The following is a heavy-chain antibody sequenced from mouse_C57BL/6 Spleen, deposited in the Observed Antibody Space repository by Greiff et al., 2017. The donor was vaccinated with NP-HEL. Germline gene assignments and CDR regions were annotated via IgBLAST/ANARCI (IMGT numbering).Heavy chain of an antibody. J-gene: IGHJ3*01. D-gene: IGHD1-1*01. CDR2: INPDSSTI. CDR3: ARPHYYGSRGGIWFAY. CDR1: GIDFSRYW. Sequence: DVKLVESGGGLVQPGGSLKLSCAASGIDFSRYWMSWVRRAPGKGLEWIGEINPDSSTINYAPSLKDKFIISRDNAKNTLYLQMSKVRSEDTALYYCARPHYYGSRGGIWFAYWGQGTLVTVSA. V-gene: IGHV4-1*01.